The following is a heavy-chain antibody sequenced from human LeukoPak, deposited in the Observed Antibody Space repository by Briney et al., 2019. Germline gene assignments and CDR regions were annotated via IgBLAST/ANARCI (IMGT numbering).Heavy chain of an antibody. Sequence: GGSLRLSCAASGFTFSSYGMHWVRQAPGKGLEWVAVISYDGSNKYYADSVKGRFTISRDNSKNTLYLQMNSLRAEDTAVYYCAKQGFWSGYSAYFDYWGQGTLVTVSS. CDR3: AKQGFWSGYSAYFDY. CDR1: GFTFSSYG. J-gene: IGHJ4*02. D-gene: IGHD3-3*01. V-gene: IGHV3-30*18. CDR2: ISYDGSNK.